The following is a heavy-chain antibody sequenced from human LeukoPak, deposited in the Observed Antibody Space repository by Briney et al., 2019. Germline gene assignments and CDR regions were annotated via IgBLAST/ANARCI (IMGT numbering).Heavy chain of an antibody. CDR1: GFTFSHYW. Sequence: GGSLRLSCAVSGFTFSHYWMTWVRQAPGKGLEWVANTNQDGSDKYYVDSVKGRFTISRDNAKNSLFLQMNSLRADDTAVYYCASDGGDEPNKNLHYWGQGTLVTVSS. CDR2: TNQDGSDK. V-gene: IGHV3-7*04. D-gene: IGHD4-17*01. J-gene: IGHJ4*02. CDR3: ASDGGDEPNKNLHY.